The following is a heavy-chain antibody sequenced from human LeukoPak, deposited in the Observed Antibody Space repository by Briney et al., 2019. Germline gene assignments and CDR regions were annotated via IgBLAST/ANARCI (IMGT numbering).Heavy chain of an antibody. CDR1: GFTVSSNY. D-gene: IGHD6-13*01. Sequence: GGSLRLSCAASGFTVSSNYMSWVRQAPGKGLEWVSVIYSGGSTYYADSVKGRFTISRDNSKNTLYLQMNSLRAEDTAVYYCARDRTGPEQQLVLGRPIDYWGQGTLVTVSS. J-gene: IGHJ4*02. V-gene: IGHV3-66*01. CDR3: ARDRTGPEQQLVLGRPIDY. CDR2: IYSGGST.